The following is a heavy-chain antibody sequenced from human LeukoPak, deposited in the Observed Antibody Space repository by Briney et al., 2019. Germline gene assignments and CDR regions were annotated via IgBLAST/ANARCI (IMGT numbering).Heavy chain of an antibody. V-gene: IGHV3-30*02. D-gene: IGHD2-2*02. CDR1: GFTFSGHG. Sequence: GGSLRLSCAASGFTFSGHGMHWVRQAPGKGLEWVTFIQYDGSIKFYADSVKGRFTISRDNAKNSLYLQMNSLRAEDTAVYYCARFCSSTSCYKQYYYMDVWGKGTTVTVSS. J-gene: IGHJ6*03. CDR3: ARFCSSTSCYKQYYYMDV. CDR2: IQYDGSIK.